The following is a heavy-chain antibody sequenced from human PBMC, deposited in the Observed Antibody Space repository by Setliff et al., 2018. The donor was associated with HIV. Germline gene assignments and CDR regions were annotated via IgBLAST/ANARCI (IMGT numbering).Heavy chain of an antibody. V-gene: IGHV1-69*06. Sequence: SVKVSCKASGGTFENYAISWVRQAPGQGLEWMGKIIPIFDTAIYAEKFQGRITISADKSTATAYLELNSLRSEDSAIYYCARLIPSAYFGPRQDAFDVWGQGARVTVSS. CDR1: GGTFENYA. J-gene: IGHJ3*01. CDR2: IIPIFDTA. D-gene: IGHD2-21*01. CDR3: ARLIPSAYFGPRQDAFDV.